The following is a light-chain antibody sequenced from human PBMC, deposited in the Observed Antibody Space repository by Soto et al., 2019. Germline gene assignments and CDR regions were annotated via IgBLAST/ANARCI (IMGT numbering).Light chain of an antibody. CDR1: SSDVGGSNF. Sequence: QSALTQPPSASGSPGQSVTISCTGTSSDVGGSNFVSWYQQLPGKAPKLMIYEVTKRPSGVPDRFSGSKSGNTASLTISGLQAEDEADYHCCSYAGSSTYVFGTGTKVTVL. CDR3: CSYAGSSTYV. J-gene: IGLJ1*01. V-gene: IGLV2-8*01. CDR2: EVT.